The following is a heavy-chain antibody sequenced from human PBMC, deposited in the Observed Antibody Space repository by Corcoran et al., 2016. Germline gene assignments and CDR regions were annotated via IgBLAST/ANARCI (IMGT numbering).Heavy chain of an antibody. CDR2: ISSSSSTI. J-gene: IGHJ4*02. D-gene: IGHD3-22*01. CDR1: GFTFSSYS. CDR3: ARDLGQYYYDSSGHYFDY. Sequence: EVQLVESGGGLVQPGGSLRLSCVASGFTFSSYSMHWVRQAPGKGLEWVSYISSSSSTIYYADSVKGRFTISRDNAKNSLYLQMNSLRAEDTAVYYCARDLGQYYYDSSGHYFDYWGQGTLVTVSS. V-gene: IGHV3-48*04.